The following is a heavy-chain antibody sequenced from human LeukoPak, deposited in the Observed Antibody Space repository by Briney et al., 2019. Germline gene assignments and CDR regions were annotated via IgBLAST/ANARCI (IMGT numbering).Heavy chain of an antibody. CDR3: ARLTTEYFDY. CDR1: GFTFSSYS. J-gene: IGHJ4*02. CDR2: ISSRSSYI. V-gene: IGHV3-21*01. D-gene: IGHD4-17*01. Sequence: RPGGSLRLSCAASGFTFSSYSMNWVRQAPGKGLEWVSSISSRSSYIYYADSVKGRFTISRDNAKNSLYLQMNSLRAEDTAVYYCARLTTEYFDYWGQGTLVTVSS.